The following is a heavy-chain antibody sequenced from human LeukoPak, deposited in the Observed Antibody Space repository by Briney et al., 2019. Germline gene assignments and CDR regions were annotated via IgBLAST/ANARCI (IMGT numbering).Heavy chain of an antibody. J-gene: IGHJ6*04. CDR3: AKDKSGIAAATKFYYYYYGMDV. D-gene: IGHD6-13*01. Sequence: GGSLRLSCAASGFTFDDYAMHWVRQAPGKGLEWVSLISWDGGSTYYADSVKGRFTISRDNSKNSLYLQMNSLRAEDTALYYCAKDKSGIAAATKFYYYYYGMDVWGKGTTVTVSS. CDR1: GFTFDDYA. CDR2: ISWDGGST. V-gene: IGHV3-43D*04.